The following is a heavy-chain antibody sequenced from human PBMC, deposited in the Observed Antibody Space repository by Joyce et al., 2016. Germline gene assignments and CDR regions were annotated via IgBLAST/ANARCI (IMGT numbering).Heavy chain of an antibody. Sequence: QVQLVESGGGVVQPGRSLRLSCAASGFTFSSYGMHWVRQAPGKGLEWVAVIWVDGSKKYYADFVKGRFTMSRDNAKNTLHLQMDNLRVEDTAVYYCARERAAAGGFDYWGQGTLVTVSS. J-gene: IGHJ4*02. CDR1: GFTFSSYG. V-gene: IGHV3-33*01. D-gene: IGHD6-13*01. CDR3: ARERAAAGGFDY. CDR2: IWVDGSKK.